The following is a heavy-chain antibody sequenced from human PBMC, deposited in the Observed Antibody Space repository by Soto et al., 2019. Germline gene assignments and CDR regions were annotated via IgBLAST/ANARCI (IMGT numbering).Heavy chain of an antibody. V-gene: IGHV3-21*01. J-gene: IGHJ3*02. CDR3: ARESSITIFGVATDAFDI. D-gene: IGHD3-3*01. Sequence: GGSLRLSCAASGFTFSTYWMTWVRQAPGKGLEWVSSISSSSSYIYYADSVKGRFTISRDNAKNSLYLQMNSLRVEDTAVYYCARESSITIFGVATDAFDIWGQGTMVTVSS. CDR1: GFTFSTYW. CDR2: ISSSSSYI.